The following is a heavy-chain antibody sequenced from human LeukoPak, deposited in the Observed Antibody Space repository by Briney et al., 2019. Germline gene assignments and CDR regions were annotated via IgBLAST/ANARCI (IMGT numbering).Heavy chain of an antibody. CDR1: GITLSNYG. V-gene: IGHV3-23*01. D-gene: IGHD3-22*01. CDR3: AKRGVVIRVILVGFHKEAYYFDS. J-gene: IGHJ4*02. Sequence: GGSLRLSCAVSGITLSNYGMSWVRQSPGKGLEWVAGISGSGGTTKYADSVKGRFTISRDSPKNTLYLQMNSLRAEDTAVYFCAKRGVVIRVILVGFHKEAYYFDSWGQGALVTVSS. CDR2: ISGSGGTT.